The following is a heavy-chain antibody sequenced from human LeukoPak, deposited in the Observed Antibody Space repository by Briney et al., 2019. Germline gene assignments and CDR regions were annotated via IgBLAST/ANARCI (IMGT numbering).Heavy chain of an antibody. CDR2: ISVYNGDT. J-gene: IGHJ3*02. CDR1: GYTFISYG. CDR3: AREYGAFDI. D-gene: IGHD4-17*01. Sequence: ASVKVSCKASGYTFISYGISWVRRAPGQGLEWMGWISVYNGDTNYAQKLQGRVTMTTDTSTSTAYMELRSLSSDDTAVYYCAREYGAFDIWGQGTTVTVSS. V-gene: IGHV1-18*01.